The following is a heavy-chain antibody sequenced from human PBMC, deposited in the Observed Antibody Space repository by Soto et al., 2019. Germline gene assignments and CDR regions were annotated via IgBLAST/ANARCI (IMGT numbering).Heavy chain of an antibody. D-gene: IGHD2-21*02. Sequence: GGSLRLSCAASGFTFSSYWMSWVRQAPGKGLEWVANIKQDGSEKYYVDSVKGRFTISRDNAKNSLYLQMNSLRAEDTAVYYCARDLYLNGDRTKEGDWGQGTLVTVSS. CDR1: GFTFSSYW. CDR2: IKQDGSEK. CDR3: ARDLYLNGDRTKEGD. V-gene: IGHV3-7*01. J-gene: IGHJ4*02.